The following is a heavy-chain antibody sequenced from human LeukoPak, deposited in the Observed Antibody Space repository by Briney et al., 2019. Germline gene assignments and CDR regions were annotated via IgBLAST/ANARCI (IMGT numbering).Heavy chain of an antibody. CDR1: GGSISSGGYY. CDR3: AREVHVTISRGRYYYYGMDV. J-gene: IGHJ6*02. V-gene: IGHV4-31*03. Sequence: SQTLSLTCTVSGGSISSGGYYWSWIRQHPGKGLEWIGYIYYSGSTYYNPSLKSRVTISVDTSKNQFSLKLSSVTAADTAVYYCAREVHVTISRGRYYYYGMDVWGQGTTVTVSS. D-gene: IGHD3-3*01. CDR2: IYYSGST.